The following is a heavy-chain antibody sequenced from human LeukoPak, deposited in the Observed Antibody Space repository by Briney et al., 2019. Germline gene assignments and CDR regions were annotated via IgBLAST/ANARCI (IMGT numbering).Heavy chain of an antibody. J-gene: IGHJ5*02. CDR1: GYTFTGYY. D-gene: IGHD2-2*02. Sequence: GASVTVSCKTSGYTFTGYYLHWVRQAPGRGLEWMGWVNPNSGGTNYAQKFQGRVTMTRDTSLSTAYMDLSSLRSDDTAVYYCARGYCGSPTCYTGWFDPWGQGTLVTVSS. V-gene: IGHV1-2*02. CDR3: ARGYCGSPTCYTGWFDP. CDR2: VNPNSGGT.